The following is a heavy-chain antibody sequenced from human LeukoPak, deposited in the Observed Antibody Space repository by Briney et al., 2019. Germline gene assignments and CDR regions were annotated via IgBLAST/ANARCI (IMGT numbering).Heavy chain of an antibody. CDR1: GFTFSSYG. J-gene: IGHJ5*02. CDR3: ARETYGGNSRWFDP. Sequence: PGGSLRLSCVASGFTFSSYGMHWVRQAPGKGLEWVAVIWYDGSNKYYADSVKGRFTISRDNSKNTLYLQMNSLRAEDTAVYYCARETYGGNSRWFDPWGQGTLVTVSS. CDR2: IWYDGSNK. V-gene: IGHV3-33*01. D-gene: IGHD4-23*01.